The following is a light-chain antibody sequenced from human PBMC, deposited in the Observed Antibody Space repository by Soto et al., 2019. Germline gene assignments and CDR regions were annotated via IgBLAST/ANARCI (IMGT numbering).Light chain of an antibody. J-gene: IGKJ1*01. CDR2: KAS. CDR1: QGISSY. V-gene: IGKV1-5*03. CDR3: QQYYSYPWT. Sequence: DIQLTQSPSFLSASVGDRVTITCRASQGISSYLAWYQQKPGKAPKLLIYKASSLESGVPSRFSGSGSGTEFTLTISSLQPDDFATYYCQQYYSYPWTFGQGTKVDIK.